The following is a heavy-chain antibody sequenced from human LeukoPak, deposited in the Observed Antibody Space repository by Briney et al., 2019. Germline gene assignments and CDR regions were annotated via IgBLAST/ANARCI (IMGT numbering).Heavy chain of an antibody. Sequence: ASVKVSCKASGYTFTSYGISWVRQAPGQGLEWMGWISAYNGNTNYAQKLQGRVTMTTDTSTSTAYMELRSLRSDDTAVYYCARHYDTSGYWFYFDHWGQGTLLTVSS. CDR2: ISAYNGNT. D-gene: IGHD3-22*01. CDR1: GYTFTSYG. CDR3: ARHYDTSGYWFYFDH. J-gene: IGHJ4*02. V-gene: IGHV1-18*01.